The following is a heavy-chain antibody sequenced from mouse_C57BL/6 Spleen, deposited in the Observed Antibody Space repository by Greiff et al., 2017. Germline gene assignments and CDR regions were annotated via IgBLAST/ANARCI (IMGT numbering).Heavy chain of an antibody. CDR3: ARRDYDEDYYAMDY. J-gene: IGHJ4*01. Sequence: QVQLQQSGAELVKPGASVKISCKASGYAFSSYWMNWVKQRPGKGLEWIGQIYPGDGDTNYNGKFKGKATLTADKSSSTAYMQLSSPTSEDSAVYFCARRDYDEDYYAMDYWGQGTSVTVSS. D-gene: IGHD2-4*01. CDR1: GYAFSSYW. V-gene: IGHV1-80*01. CDR2: IYPGDGDT.